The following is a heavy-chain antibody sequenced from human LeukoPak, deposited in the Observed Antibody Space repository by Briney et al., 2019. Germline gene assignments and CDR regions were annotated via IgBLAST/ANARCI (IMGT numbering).Heavy chain of an antibody. J-gene: IGHJ5*02. CDR2: ISSSGSTI. CDR1: GFTFSSYE. V-gene: IGHV3-48*03. D-gene: IGHD6-13*01. Sequence: GGSLRLSCVASGFTFSSYEMNWVRQAPGKGLEWVSYISSSGSTIYYADSVKGRFTISRDNAKNSLYLQMNSLRAEDTAVYYCAREGAAEGRRYSRNWFDPWGQGTLVTVSS. CDR3: AREGAAEGRRYSRNWFDP.